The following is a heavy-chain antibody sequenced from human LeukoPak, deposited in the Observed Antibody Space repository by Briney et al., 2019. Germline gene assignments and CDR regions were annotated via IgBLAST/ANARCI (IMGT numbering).Heavy chain of an antibody. CDR1: GGSISSSNYY. CDR3: ARNPPSDDAFDI. V-gene: IGHV4-61*02. J-gene: IGHJ3*02. Sequence: SETLSLTCTVSGGSISSSNYYWSWIRQPAGKGLEWIGRIYTSGTTNYNPSLKSRVTISVDTSKNQFSLKLSSVTAADTAVYYCARNPPSDDAFDIWGQGTMVTVSS. D-gene: IGHD1-14*01. CDR2: IYTSGTT.